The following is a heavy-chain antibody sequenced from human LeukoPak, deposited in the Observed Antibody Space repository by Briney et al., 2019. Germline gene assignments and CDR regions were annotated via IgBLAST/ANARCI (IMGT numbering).Heavy chain of an antibody. Sequence: GGSLRLSCAVSGFTFSGSAIHWVRQASGRGLEWVARIRSKTNDYATAYAASVRGRFTVSRDDSENTLYLQMNSLRAEDTAVYYCAKRGGYGGYWGQGTLVTVSS. V-gene: IGHV3-73*01. CDR3: AKRGGYGGY. CDR2: IRSKTNDYAT. D-gene: IGHD5-12*01. J-gene: IGHJ4*02. CDR1: GFTFSGSA.